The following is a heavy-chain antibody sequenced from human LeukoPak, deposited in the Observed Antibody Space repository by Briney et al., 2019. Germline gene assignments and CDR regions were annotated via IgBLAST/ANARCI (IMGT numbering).Heavy chain of an antibody. CDR3: ARARYSTRWQSDFDY. D-gene: IGHD2-2*01. V-gene: IGHV1-2*02. Sequence: GASVKVSCKASGYTFTGYYMHWVRQAPGQGLEWMGWINPNSGVTNYAQKFQGRVTMTRDTSISTAYMELSSLRSDDTDVYYCARARYSTRWQSDFDYWGQGTLVTVSS. CDR2: INPNSGVT. J-gene: IGHJ4*02. CDR1: GYTFTGYY.